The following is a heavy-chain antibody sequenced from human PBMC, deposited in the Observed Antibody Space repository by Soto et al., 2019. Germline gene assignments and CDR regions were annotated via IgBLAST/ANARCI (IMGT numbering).Heavy chain of an antibody. V-gene: IGHV1-24*01. Sequence: GASVKVSCKVSGYTLTELSMHWVRQAPGKGLEWMGGFDPEDGETIYAQKFQGRVTMTEDTSTDTAYMELSSLRSEDTAVYYCESREGYSYGLDYWGQGTLVTVSS. CDR3: ESREGYSYGLDY. J-gene: IGHJ4*02. CDR1: GYTLTELS. D-gene: IGHD5-18*01. CDR2: FDPEDGET.